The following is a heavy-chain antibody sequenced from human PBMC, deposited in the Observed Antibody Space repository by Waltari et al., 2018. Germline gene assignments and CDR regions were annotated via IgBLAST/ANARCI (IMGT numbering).Heavy chain of an antibody. CDR3: ARVGDSGYVSDY. CDR1: GFRFSSYS. J-gene: IGHJ4*02. D-gene: IGHD5-12*01. CDR2: ISSTTRNI. Sequence: EAQLVESGGDLAQPGASLSLAGAASGFRFSSYSINWVRQAPGKGLEWLSYISSTTRNIYYADSVKGRFTSSRDNAENSVYLQMNSLRDEDTAVYYCARVGDSGYVSDYWGQGTLVTVSS. V-gene: IGHV3-48*02.